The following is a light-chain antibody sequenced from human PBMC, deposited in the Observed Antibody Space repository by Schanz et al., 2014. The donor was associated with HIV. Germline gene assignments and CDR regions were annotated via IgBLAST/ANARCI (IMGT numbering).Light chain of an antibody. J-gene: IGLJ2*01. CDR2: VTH. CDR3: ATWDSTLSAVV. V-gene: IGLV1-51*01. CDR1: AFNIGQNY. Sequence: QSVLTQPPSVSAAPGQRVTISCAGSAFNIGQNYVSWFQQFPGTAPKLLIYVTHQRPSEIPDRFSGSKTGTSATLAITGLQTEDEADYYCATWDSTLSAVVFGGGTKLTVL.